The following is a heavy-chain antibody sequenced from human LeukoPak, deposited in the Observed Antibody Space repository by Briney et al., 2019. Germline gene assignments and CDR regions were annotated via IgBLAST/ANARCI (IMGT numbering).Heavy chain of an antibody. CDR1: GRSFRGYY. J-gene: IGHJ4*02. D-gene: IGHD3-10*01. V-gene: IGHV4-34*01. Sequence: SETLSPTRSLYGRSFRGYYSGSIRPPPRRGPECIVEINLRGSTHYNPSLKSRVTISVDTSKNQFSLKLSSVTAADTAVYYCARANGYMSYYGSGSYYIIYWGRGTLVTVSS. CDR3: ARANGYMSYYGSGSYYIIY. CDR2: INLRGST.